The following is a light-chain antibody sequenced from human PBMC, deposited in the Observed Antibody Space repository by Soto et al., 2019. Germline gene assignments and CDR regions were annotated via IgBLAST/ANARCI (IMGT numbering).Light chain of an antibody. Sequence: QSALTQPASVSGSPGQSITISCTGTSSDVGGYNYVSWYQQHPGKAPKLMIYDVSNRPSGVSNRFSGSKSGTTASLTISGLQAEDEADYYCSSYTSSSNLVVFGTGTKLTVL. J-gene: IGLJ1*01. V-gene: IGLV2-14*01. CDR2: DVS. CDR1: SSDVGGYNY. CDR3: SSYTSSSNLVV.